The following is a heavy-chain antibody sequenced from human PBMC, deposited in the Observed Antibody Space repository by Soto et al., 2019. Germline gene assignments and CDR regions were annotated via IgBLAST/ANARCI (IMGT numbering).Heavy chain of an antibody. CDR2: TIPIFGTA. Sequence: SVKVSCKASGGTFSSYAISWVRQAPGQGLEWMGGTIPIFGTANYAQKFQGRVTITADESTSTAYMELSSLRSEDTAVYYCASWGYSYGPYYYYGMDVWGQGTTVTVSS. CDR1: GGTFSSYA. V-gene: IGHV1-69*13. J-gene: IGHJ6*02. D-gene: IGHD5-18*01. CDR3: ASWGYSYGPYYYYGMDV.